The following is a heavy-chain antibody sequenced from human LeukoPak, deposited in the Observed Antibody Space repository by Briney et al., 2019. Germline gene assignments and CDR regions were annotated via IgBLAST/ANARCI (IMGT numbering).Heavy chain of an antibody. CDR3: AKDQWELRLYYFDY. D-gene: IGHD1-26*01. Sequence: GGSLRLSCAASGFTFSNYAMTWVRQAPGKGLEWVSGILGSGDTTYYADSVKGRFTISRDNSKNTLYLQMNSLRAEATAVYYCAKDQWELRLYYFDYWGQGTLVTVSS. V-gene: IGHV3-23*01. J-gene: IGHJ4*02. CDR2: ILGSGDTT. CDR1: GFTFSNYA.